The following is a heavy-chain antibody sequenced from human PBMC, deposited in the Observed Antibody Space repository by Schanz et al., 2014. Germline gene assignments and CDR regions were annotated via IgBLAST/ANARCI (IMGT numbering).Heavy chain of an antibody. J-gene: IGHJ4*02. CDR2: IKSDGSST. CDR1: EFTFSTDA. Sequence: EVQLLESGGGLVQPGGSLRLSCAASEFTFSTDAMSWVRQAPGKGLEWVSSIKSDGSSTSYADSVKGRFTISRDNAKNTLYLQMNSLRPEDTAVYYCAKYRGYYRVSGSYRELEYWGQGTLVTVSS. D-gene: IGHD3-10*01. CDR3: AKYRGYYRVSGSYRELEY. V-gene: IGHV3-23*01.